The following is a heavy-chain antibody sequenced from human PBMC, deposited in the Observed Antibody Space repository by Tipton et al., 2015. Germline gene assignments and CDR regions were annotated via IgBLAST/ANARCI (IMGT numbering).Heavy chain of an antibody. CDR3: AKDTRSSWPRGAFDI. CDR1: GFTFSNYD. J-gene: IGHJ3*02. Sequence: SLRLSCAAYGFTFSNYDMHWVRQGTGKGLEWVSGVGTAGDTHYPGSVKGRFTISRDNAKNSLYLQMNSLRAEDTALYFCAKDTRSSWPRGAFDIWGQGTMVTVSS. CDR2: VGTAGDT. D-gene: IGHD6-13*01. V-gene: IGHV3-13*01.